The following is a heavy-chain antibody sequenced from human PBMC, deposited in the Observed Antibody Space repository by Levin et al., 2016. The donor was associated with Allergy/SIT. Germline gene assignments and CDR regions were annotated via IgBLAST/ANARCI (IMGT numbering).Heavy chain of an antibody. D-gene: IGHD6-19*01. CDR3: AHGYSSGWYDY. CDR2: IYWDDDK. Sequence: RQPPGKALEWLALIYWDDDKRYSPSLKSRLTITKDTSKNQVVLTMTNMDPVDTATYYCAHGYSSGWYDYWGQGTLVTVSS. J-gene: IGHJ4*02. V-gene: IGHV2-5*02.